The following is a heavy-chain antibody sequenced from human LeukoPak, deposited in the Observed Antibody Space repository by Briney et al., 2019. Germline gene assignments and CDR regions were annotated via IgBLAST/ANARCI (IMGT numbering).Heavy chain of an antibody. Sequence: PGGSLRLSCAASGFAFSTYGMNWVRQAPGKGLEWISYITSRSTTYYADSVRGRFTISRDNAKNSLYLEMNGLRDDDTAVYYCARRISGSYLDYWGEGTLVTVSS. CDR3: ARRISGSYLDY. J-gene: IGHJ4*02. V-gene: IGHV3-48*02. CDR2: ITSRSTT. D-gene: IGHD3-10*01. CDR1: GFAFSTYG.